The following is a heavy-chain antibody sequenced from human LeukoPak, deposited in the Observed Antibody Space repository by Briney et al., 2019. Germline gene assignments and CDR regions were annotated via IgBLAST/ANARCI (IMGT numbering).Heavy chain of an antibody. Sequence: GGSLRLSCAASGVTFSSYSMTWVRQAPGEGLEWVSYISSGSSTISYADSVKGRFTISRDNAKNSLYLQMNSLRAEDTAVYYCASGSSGWPWGQGTLVTVSS. J-gene: IGHJ4*02. CDR3: ASGSSGWP. D-gene: IGHD6-19*01. CDR1: GVTFSSYS. CDR2: ISSGSSTI. V-gene: IGHV3-48*01.